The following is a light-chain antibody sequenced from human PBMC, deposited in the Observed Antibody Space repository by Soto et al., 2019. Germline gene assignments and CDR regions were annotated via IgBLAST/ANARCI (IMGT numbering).Light chain of an antibody. CDR1: SSDVGSFNH. CDR3: NSYTSSSTYV. CDR2: EVS. J-gene: IGLJ1*01. Sequence: QSVLTQPPSVSGSPGQSVAISCTGTSSDVGSFNHVSWYQQPPGTAPKLLIYEVSNRPSGVPDRFSGSKSGNTASLTISGLPAEDEADYYCNSYTSSSTYVFGTGTKVTVL. V-gene: IGLV2-18*02.